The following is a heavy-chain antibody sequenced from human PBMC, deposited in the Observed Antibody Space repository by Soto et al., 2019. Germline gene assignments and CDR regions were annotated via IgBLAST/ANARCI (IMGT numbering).Heavy chain of an antibody. J-gene: IGHJ4*02. CDR1: GFTFSSYG. V-gene: IGHV3-30*18. Sequence: PGGSLRLSCAASGFTFSSYGMHWVRQAPGKGLEWVAVISYDGSNKYYADSVKGRFTISRDNSKNTLYLQMNSLRAEDTAVYYCAKDGDGYNPPTDYWGQGTLVTVSS. CDR3: AKDGDGYNPPTDY. D-gene: IGHD5-12*01. CDR2: ISYDGSNK.